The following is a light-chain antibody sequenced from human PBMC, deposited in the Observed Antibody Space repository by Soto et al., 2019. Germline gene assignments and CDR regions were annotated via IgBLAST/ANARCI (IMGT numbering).Light chain of an antibody. J-gene: IGLJ3*02. V-gene: IGLV1-47*01. Sequence: QSVLTQPPSASGTPGQSLTISCSGSSSNIGSHFVYWYQHLPGTAPKLLIFRDCQRPSGVPARFFGSKSGTSASLAITGLRSEDEADYYCAVWDQSLTGGVFCGGTKVTVL. CDR2: RDC. CDR3: AVWDQSLTGGV. CDR1: SSNIGSHF.